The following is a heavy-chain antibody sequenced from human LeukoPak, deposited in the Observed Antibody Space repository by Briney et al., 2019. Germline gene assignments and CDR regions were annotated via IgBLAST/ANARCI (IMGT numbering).Heavy chain of an antibody. D-gene: IGHD5-18*01. Sequence: SETLSLTCAVYGGSFSGYYWSWIRQPPGKGLEWIGEINHSGRTNYNPSLKSRVTISVDTSKNQFSLKLSSVTAADTAVYYCARVSGYSYGSFDYWGQGTLVTVSS. V-gene: IGHV4-34*01. J-gene: IGHJ4*02. CDR2: INHSGRT. CDR3: ARVSGYSYGSFDY. CDR1: GGSFSGYY.